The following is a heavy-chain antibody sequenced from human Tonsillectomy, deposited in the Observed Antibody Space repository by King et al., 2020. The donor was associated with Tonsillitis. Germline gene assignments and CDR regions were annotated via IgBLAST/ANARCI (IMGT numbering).Heavy chain of an antibody. D-gene: IGHD6-13*01. J-gene: IGHJ4*02. V-gene: IGHV3-53*01. CDR1: GLTVRNDH. Sequence: VQLVESGGGLIQPGGSLRLSCAASGLTVRNDHMSWVRQAPGKGLEWVSFISGVGTTYYADSVKGRFTISRDNSKNTLYLQMNSLRAEDTAVYFCARGGCSSCISDYWGQGTLVTVSS. CDR3: ARGGCSSCISDY. CDR2: ISGVGTT.